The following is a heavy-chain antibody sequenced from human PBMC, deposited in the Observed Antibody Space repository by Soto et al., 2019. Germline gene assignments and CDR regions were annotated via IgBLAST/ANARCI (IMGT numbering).Heavy chain of an antibody. D-gene: IGHD3-16*02. CDR3: AKDSVAFGGVIGEFDY. Sequence: EVQLLESGGGLVQPGGSLRLSCADSGFTFSSYAMSWVRQAPGKGLAWVSAISGSGGSTYYADSVKVRFTISRDNSKNTLYLQMNSLRAEDTAVYYCAKDSVAFGGVIGEFDYWGQGTLVTVSS. J-gene: IGHJ4*02. V-gene: IGHV3-23*01. CDR1: GFTFSSYA. CDR2: ISGSGGST.